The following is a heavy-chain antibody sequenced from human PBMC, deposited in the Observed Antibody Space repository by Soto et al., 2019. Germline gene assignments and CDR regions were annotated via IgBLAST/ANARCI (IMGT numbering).Heavy chain of an antibody. Sequence: ASVKVSCKASGYTFTSYGISWVRQAPGQGLEWMGWISAYNGNTNYAQKLQGRVTMTTDTSTSTAYMELRSLRSDDTAVYYCARVVSGYYYGHFDYWGQGTLVTVSS. J-gene: IGHJ4*02. CDR2: ISAYNGNT. V-gene: IGHV1-18*01. D-gene: IGHD3-22*01. CDR3: ARVVSGYYYGHFDY. CDR1: GYTFTSYG.